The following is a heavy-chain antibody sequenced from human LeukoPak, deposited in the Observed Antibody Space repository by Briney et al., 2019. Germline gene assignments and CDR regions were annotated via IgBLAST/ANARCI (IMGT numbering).Heavy chain of an antibody. CDR3: ARDDGRYFDRLGHDAFDI. D-gene: IGHD3-9*01. CDR1: GYTFTSYY. Sequence: ASVKVSCKASGYTFTSYYMHWVRQAPGQGLEWMGIINPSGGSTSYAQKFQGRVTMTRGMSTSTAYMELSSLRSEDTAVYYCARDDGRYFDRLGHDAFDIWGQGTLVTVSS. J-gene: IGHJ3*02. V-gene: IGHV1-46*01. CDR2: INPSGGST.